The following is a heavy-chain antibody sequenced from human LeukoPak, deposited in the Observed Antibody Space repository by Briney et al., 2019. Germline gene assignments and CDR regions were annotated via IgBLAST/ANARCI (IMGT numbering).Heavy chain of an antibody. CDR1: GYTFTSYD. D-gene: IGHD2-2*01. Sequence: ASVKVSCKASGYTFTSYDINWVRQAPGQGLEWMGRINPNSGGTNYAQKFQGRVTVTRDTSISTVYMELSRLRSDDTAVYYCARDGGYCSSGTVCYSRAEYYYYGMDVWGQGTTVTVSS. V-gene: IGHV1-2*06. J-gene: IGHJ6*02. CDR2: INPNSGGT. CDR3: ARDGGYCSSGTVCYSRAEYYYYGMDV.